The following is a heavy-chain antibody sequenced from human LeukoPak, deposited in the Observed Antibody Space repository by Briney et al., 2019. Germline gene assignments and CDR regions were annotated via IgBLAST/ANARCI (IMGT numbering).Heavy chain of an antibody. J-gene: IGHJ4*02. CDR2: ISAYNGNT. CDR1: GYTFTSYG. CDR3: ARDIVRDYYDSSGGFGY. Sequence: GASVKVSCKASGYTFTSYGISWVRQAPGQGLEWMGWISAYNGNTNYAQKLQGRVTMTTDTSTSTAYMELRSLRSDDTAVYYCARDIVRDYYDSSGGFGYWGQGTLVTVSS. D-gene: IGHD3-22*01. V-gene: IGHV1-18*01.